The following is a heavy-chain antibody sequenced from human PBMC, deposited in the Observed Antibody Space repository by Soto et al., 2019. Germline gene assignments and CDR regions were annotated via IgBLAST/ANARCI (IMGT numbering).Heavy chain of an antibody. V-gene: IGHV1-46*03. J-gene: IGHJ4*02. Sequence: QVQLVQSGAEVEKPGASVKVSCKTSGYTFTSYYMHWVRQAPGQGLEWMGMLSPNGISTTYAQKFQDRVTLTRDTATSTLYIELSSLTSEDTVVYYCCRGQYYSDTTGYYYIHYWGQGTLVTVSS. CDR1: GYTFTSYY. CDR2: LSPNGIST. D-gene: IGHD3-22*01. CDR3: CRGQYYSDTTGYYYIHY.